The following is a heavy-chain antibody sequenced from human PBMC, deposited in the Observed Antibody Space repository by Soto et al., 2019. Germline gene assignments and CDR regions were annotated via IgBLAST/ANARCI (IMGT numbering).Heavy chain of an antibody. V-gene: IGHV1-69*06. J-gene: IGHJ4*02. CDR2: IIPIFGTA. Sequence: GASVKVSCKASGGIFSSYAISWVRQAPGQGLEWMGGIIPIFGTANYAQKFQGRVTITADKSTSTAYMELSSLRSEDTAVYYCARVHDSSGYYDSYYFDYWGQGTLVTVSS. CDR1: GGIFSSYA. CDR3: ARVHDSSGYYDSYYFDY. D-gene: IGHD3-22*01.